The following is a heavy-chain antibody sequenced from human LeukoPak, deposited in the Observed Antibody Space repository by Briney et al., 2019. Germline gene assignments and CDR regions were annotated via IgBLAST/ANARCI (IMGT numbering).Heavy chain of an antibody. V-gene: IGHV4-61*02. CDR2: IYTSGST. D-gene: IGHD3-22*01. CDR3: ASTTLDYYDSSGPPFDY. Sequence: PSQTLSLTCTVSGGSISSGSYYWSWIRQPAGKGLEWNGRIYTSGSTNYNPSLKSRVTISVDTSKNQFSLKLSSVTAADTAVYYCASTTLDYYDSSGPPFDYWGQGTLVTVSS. J-gene: IGHJ4*02. CDR1: GGSISSGSYY.